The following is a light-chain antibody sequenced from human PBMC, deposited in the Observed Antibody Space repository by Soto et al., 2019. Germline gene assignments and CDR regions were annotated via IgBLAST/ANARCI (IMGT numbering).Light chain of an antibody. Sequence: EIVITQSPGTLSVSPGERATLSCRASQSVSNNYLAWYQQKPGQAPRLLIYGASTRATGIPARFSGSGSGTEFTLTISSLEPEDFALYYCQQRRNWPLTFGQGTRLEIK. CDR3: QQRRNWPLT. CDR1: QSVSNN. CDR2: GAS. V-gene: IGKV3-15*01. J-gene: IGKJ5*01.